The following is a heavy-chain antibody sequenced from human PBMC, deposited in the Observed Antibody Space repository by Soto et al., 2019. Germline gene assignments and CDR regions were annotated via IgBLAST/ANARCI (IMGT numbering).Heavy chain of an antibody. Sequence: QVQLVQSGAEVKKPGASVKVSCKVSGYTLTELSMHWVRQAPGKGLEWMGGFDPEDGETIYAQKLQGRVTMTEDTSTHAACMERRSVRSDDTAVYYCATVDSSGYRQRPPSQVGGYWGQGSLVTVSS. CDR1: GYTLTELS. CDR3: ATVDSSGYRQRPPSQVGGY. D-gene: IGHD3-22*01. V-gene: IGHV1-24*01. J-gene: IGHJ4*02. CDR2: FDPEDGET.